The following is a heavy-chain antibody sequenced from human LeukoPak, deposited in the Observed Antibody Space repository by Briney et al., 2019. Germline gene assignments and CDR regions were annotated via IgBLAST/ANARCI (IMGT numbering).Heavy chain of an antibody. V-gene: IGHV4-59*01. CDR2: IYYSGST. J-gene: IGHJ5*02. CDR3: ARDRLEYSSGWRWFDP. Sequence: PSETLSLTCTVSGGSISSYYWSWIRQPPGKGLEWIGYIYYSGSTNYNPSLKSRVTISVDTSKNQFSLKLSFVTAADTAVYYCARDRLEYSSGWRWFDPWGQGTLVTVSS. D-gene: IGHD6-19*01. CDR1: GGSISSYY.